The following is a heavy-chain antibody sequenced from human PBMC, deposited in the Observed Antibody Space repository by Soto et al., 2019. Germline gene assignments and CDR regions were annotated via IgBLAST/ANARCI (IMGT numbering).Heavy chain of an antibody. CDR3: ARTRGYSYGLAFGMDV. J-gene: IGHJ6*02. Sequence: PSETLSLTCTVSGGSISSYYWSWIRQPPGNGLEWIGYIYYSGSTNYNPSLKSRVTISVDTSKNQFSLKLSSVTAAATAVYYCARTRGYSYGLAFGMDVWGQGTTVTVSS. V-gene: IGHV4-59*08. CDR1: GGSISSYY. CDR2: IYYSGST. D-gene: IGHD5-18*01.